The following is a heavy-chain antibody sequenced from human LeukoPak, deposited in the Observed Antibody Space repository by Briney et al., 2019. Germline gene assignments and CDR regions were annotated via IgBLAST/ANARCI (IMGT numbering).Heavy chain of an antibody. CDR2: INPKIGGT. Sequence: SVTVSCKASGSTFTGYYMHWVRQAHGQGLEWMGSINPKIGGTNYAQKFEGTVTMTRDTSISTAYMELSRLRSDDTAVYYCARVRFLEWLSTDPYYYYVDVWGKGTTVTVSS. J-gene: IGHJ6*03. V-gene: IGHV1-2*02. D-gene: IGHD3-3*01. CDR1: GSTFTGYY. CDR3: ARVRFLEWLSTDPYYYYVDV.